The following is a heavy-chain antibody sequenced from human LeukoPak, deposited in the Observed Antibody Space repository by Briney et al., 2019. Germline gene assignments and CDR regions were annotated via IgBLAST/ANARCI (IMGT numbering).Heavy chain of an antibody. D-gene: IGHD3-10*01. V-gene: IGHV4-34*01. CDR3: ARVRYGSGPYWYFDL. J-gene: IGHJ2*01. CDR1: GGSFSGYY. Sequence: SETLSLTCAVYGGSFSGYYWSWIRQPPGKGLEWIGEINHSGSTNYNPSLKSRVTISVDTSKNQFSLKLSSVTAADTAVYYCARVRYGSGPYWYFDLWGRGTLVTVSS. CDR2: INHSGST.